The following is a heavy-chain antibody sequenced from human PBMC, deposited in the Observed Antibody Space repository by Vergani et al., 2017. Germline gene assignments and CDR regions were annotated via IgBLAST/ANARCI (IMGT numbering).Heavy chain of an antibody. V-gene: IGHV3-30*18. CDR1: GFTFSSYG. D-gene: IGHD6-13*01. CDR2: ISYDGSNK. Sequence: QVQLVESGGGVVQPGRSLRLSCAASGFTFSSYGMHWVRQAPGKGLGWVAVISYDGSNKYYADSVKGRFTISRDNSKNTLYLQMNSLRAEDTAVYYCAKVIVRYSSSWYVDYWGQGTLVTVSS. J-gene: IGHJ4*02. CDR3: AKVIVRYSSSWYVDY.